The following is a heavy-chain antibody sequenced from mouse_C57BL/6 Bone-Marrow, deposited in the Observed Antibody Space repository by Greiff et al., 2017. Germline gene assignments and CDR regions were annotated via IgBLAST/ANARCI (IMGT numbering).Heavy chain of an antibody. V-gene: IGHV1-53*01. CDR3: AVYYYGMSYYAMDY. CDR1: GYTFTSYW. Sequence: QVQLQQPGTELVKPGASVKLSCKASGYTFTSYWMHWVKQRPGQGLEWIGNINPSNGGTNYNEKVKSKATLTVDKSSSTASMQLSRLTSEDSAVYYCAVYYYGMSYYAMDYWGQGTSVTVSS. J-gene: IGHJ4*01. CDR2: INPSNGGT. D-gene: IGHD1-1*01.